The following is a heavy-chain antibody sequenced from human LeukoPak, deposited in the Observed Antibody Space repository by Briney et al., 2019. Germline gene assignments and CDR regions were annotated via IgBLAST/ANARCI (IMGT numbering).Heavy chain of an antibody. D-gene: IGHD3-16*01. J-gene: IGHJ4*02. CDR3: AKMFLKLGADY. Sequence: GGSLRLSCAASGFTFSNYGMSWVRQAPGKGLEWVSAISGSGGSIYNADSVKGRFTISRDNSKNTLYLQMDSLRAEDTAVYYCAKMFLKLGADYWGQGTLVTVSS. CDR2: ISGSGGSI. V-gene: IGHV3-23*01. CDR1: GFTFSNYG.